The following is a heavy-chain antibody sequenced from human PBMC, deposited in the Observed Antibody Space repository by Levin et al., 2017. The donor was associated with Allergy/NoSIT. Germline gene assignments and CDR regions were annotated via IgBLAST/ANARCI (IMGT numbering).Heavy chain of an antibody. CDR2: ISSSSSYI. Sequence: ASVKVSCAASGFTFSSYSMNWVRQAPGKGLEWVSSISSSSSYIYYADSVKGRFTISRDNAKNSLYLQMNSLRAEDTAVYYCARESQWELLPDYWGQGTLVTVSS. CDR3: ARESQWELLPDY. CDR1: GFTFSSYS. J-gene: IGHJ4*02. D-gene: IGHD1-26*01. V-gene: IGHV3-21*01.